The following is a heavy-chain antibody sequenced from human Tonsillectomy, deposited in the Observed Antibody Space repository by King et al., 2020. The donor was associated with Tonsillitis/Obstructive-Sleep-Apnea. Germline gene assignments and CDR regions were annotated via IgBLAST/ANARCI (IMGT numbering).Heavy chain of an antibody. CDR2: SYPANSDT. CDR3: ASLVGYCSGGRSPSYFDH. CDR1: GYSCSNYW. V-gene: IGHV5-51*01. D-gene: IGHD2-15*01. Sequence: EGQRGEAGEEVKKNGESLKISCKGSGYSCSNYWIGWGRQRPGRGLEWRGISYPANSDTRYRTSFQGQVTISADKSISTAYLQWSSLKASDTAMYYCASLVGYCSGGRSPSYFDHWGQGTLVTVSS. J-gene: IGHJ4*02.